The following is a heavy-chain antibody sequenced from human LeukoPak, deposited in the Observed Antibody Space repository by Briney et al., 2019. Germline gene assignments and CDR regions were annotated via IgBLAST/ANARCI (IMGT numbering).Heavy chain of an antibody. D-gene: IGHD2-2*01. CDR1: GYTFTSYG. V-gene: IGHV1-18*01. CDR2: ISAYNGNT. Sequence: ASVKVSCKASGYTFTSYGISWVRQAPGQGLEWMGLISAYNGNTNYAQKLQGRVTMTTDTSTSTAYMELRSLRSDDTAVYYCARGVDCSSTSCYASYNWFDPWGQGTLVTVSS. CDR3: ARGVDCSSTSCYASYNWFDP. J-gene: IGHJ5*02.